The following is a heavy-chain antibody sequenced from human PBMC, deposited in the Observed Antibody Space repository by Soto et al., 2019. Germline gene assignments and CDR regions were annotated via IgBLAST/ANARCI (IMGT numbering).Heavy chain of an antibody. Sequence: SGGGLVKPGGSLRLSCAASGFTFSSYSMNWVRQAPGKGLEWVSSISSSSSYIYYADSVKGRFTISRDNAKNSLYLQMNSPRAEDTAVYYCARDPTAVTSRFDPWGQGTLSPSPQ. CDR3: ARDPTAVTSRFDP. CDR1: GFTFSSYS. CDR2: ISSSSSYI. J-gene: IGHJ5*02. V-gene: IGHV3-21*01. D-gene: IGHD4-4*01.